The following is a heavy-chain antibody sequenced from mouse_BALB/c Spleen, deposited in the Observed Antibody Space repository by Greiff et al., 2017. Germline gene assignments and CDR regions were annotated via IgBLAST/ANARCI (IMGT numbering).Heavy chain of an antibody. V-gene: IGHV5-6-4*01. D-gene: IGHD1-1*01. CDR1: GFTFSSYN. CDR3: TRDPYGAMDY. Sequence: EVKLEESGGGLVKPGGSLKLSCAASGFTFSSYNMSWVRQTPEKRLEWVATISSGGSYTYYPDSVKGRFTISRDKAKNTLYLQMSSLKSEDTAMYYCTRDPYGAMDYWGQGTSVTVSS. CDR2: ISSGGSYT. J-gene: IGHJ4*01.